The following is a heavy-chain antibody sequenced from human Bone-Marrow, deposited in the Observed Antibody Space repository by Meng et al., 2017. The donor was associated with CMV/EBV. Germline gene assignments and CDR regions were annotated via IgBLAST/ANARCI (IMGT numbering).Heavy chain of an antibody. CDR2: IYYSGGT. J-gene: IGHJ4*02. CDR1: DASISSYY. CDR3: ARDLELGY. Sequence: SETLSLTCTVSDASISSYYWSWIRQPPGEGLEWIGHIYYSGGTNYNPSLKSRVTISIDTSKNQFSLKLNSVTAADTAVYYCARDLELGYWGQGTLVTVYS. V-gene: IGHV4-59*01. D-gene: IGHD3-3*01.